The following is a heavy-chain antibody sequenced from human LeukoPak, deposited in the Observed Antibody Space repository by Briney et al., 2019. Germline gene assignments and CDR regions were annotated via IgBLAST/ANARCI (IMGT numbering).Heavy chain of an antibody. CDR3: ARRYDFWSGYPSAFDY. CDR1: RYTFTGYY. D-gene: IGHD3-3*01. CDR2: INPNTGGT. Sequence: ASVKVSCKASRYTFTGYYIHWVRQAPGQGLEWMGFINPNTGGTSYAQKFQARVTMTRDTSISTAYMELSGLRSDDTAVYYCARRYDFWSGYPSAFDYWGQGTLVTVSS. J-gene: IGHJ4*02. V-gene: IGHV1-2*02.